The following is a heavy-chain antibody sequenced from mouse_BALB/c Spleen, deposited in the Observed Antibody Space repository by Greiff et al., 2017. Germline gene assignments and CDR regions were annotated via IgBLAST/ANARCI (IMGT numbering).Heavy chain of an antibody. CDR1: GYTFTSYW. V-gene: IGHV1-69*02. CDR3: TRSGHGAMDY. Sequence: VKLQQPGAELVRPGASVKLSCKASGYTFTSYWINWVKQRPGQGLEWIGNIYPSDSYTNYNQKFKDKATLTVDKSSSTAYMQLSSPTSEDSAVYYCTRSGHGAMDYWGQGTSVTVSS. CDR2: IYPSDSYT. J-gene: IGHJ4*01.